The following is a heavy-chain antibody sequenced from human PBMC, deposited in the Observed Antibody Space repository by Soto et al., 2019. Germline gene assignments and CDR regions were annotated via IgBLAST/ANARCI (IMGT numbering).Heavy chain of an antibody. Sequence: GGSLRLSCAASGLTFSSYAMNWVRQAPGKGLECVSGISASGGRTYYGDSVKGRFTISRDNSKNMLYLQMNSLRAEDTAVYYCAKDRSPNTIDAFGIWGQGTMITVSS. J-gene: IGHJ3*02. CDR3: AKDRSPNTIDAFGI. V-gene: IGHV3-23*01. D-gene: IGHD2-2*01. CDR1: GLTFSSYA. CDR2: ISASGGRT.